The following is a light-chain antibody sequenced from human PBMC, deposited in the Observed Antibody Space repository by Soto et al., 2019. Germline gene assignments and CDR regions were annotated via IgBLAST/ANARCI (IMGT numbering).Light chain of an antibody. J-gene: IGKJ1*01. CDR2: GAS. CDR3: QQYNNWPPAWT. V-gene: IGKV3-15*01. CDR1: QSVSSN. Sequence: EIVMTQSPATLSVSPGERATLSCSASQSVSSNLAWYQQKPGQAPMLLIYGASTRATGIPARFSGSGSGTEFTLAISSLHSEDFAGYYCQQYNNWPPAWTFGQGPKVEIK.